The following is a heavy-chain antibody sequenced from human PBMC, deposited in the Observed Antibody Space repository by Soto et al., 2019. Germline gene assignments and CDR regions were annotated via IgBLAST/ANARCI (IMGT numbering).Heavy chain of an antibody. Sequence: TLSLTCAVYGGSFSGYYWSWIRQPPGKGLEWIGEINHSGSTNYNPSLKSRVTISVDTSKNRFSLKLSSVAAADTAVYYCARGRRIAARPHYYYGMDVWGQGTTVTVSS. V-gene: IGHV4-34*01. CDR1: GGSFSGYY. CDR3: ARGRRIAARPHYYYGMDV. J-gene: IGHJ6*02. CDR2: INHSGST. D-gene: IGHD6-6*01.